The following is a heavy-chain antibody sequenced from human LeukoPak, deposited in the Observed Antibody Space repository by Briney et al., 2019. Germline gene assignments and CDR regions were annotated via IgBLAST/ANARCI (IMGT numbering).Heavy chain of an antibody. V-gene: IGHV1-8*01. D-gene: IGHD1-26*01. CDR2: MNPNSGNT. Sequence: GASVKVSCKASGYTFTSYDINWVRQATGQGLEWMGWMNPNSGNTGYAQKFQGRVTMTRSTSMSTAYMELSSLRSEDTAVYYCARGSSTSIVGGAFDIWGQGTMVTVSS. CDR1: GYTFTSYD. J-gene: IGHJ3*02. CDR3: ARGSSTSIVGGAFDI.